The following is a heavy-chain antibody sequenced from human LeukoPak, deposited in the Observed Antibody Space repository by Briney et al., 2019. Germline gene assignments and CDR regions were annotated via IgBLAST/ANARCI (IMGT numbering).Heavy chain of an antibody. V-gene: IGHV4-59*01. CDR1: GGSTSSYY. D-gene: IGHD4-17*01. J-gene: IGHJ4*02. CDR3: ARGGMTTQPFDY. CDR2: IYYSGST. Sequence: PSETLSLTCTVSGGSTSSYYWSWIRQPPGKGLEWIGYIYYSGSTNYNPSLKSRVTISVDTSKNQFSLKLSSVTAADTAVYYCARGGMTTQPFDYWGQGTLVTVSP.